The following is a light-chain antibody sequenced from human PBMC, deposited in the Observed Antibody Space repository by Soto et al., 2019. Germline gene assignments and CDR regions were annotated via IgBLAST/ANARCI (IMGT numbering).Light chain of an antibody. CDR1: RDIGSD. V-gene: IGKV1-6*01. Sequence: HMTQSPPSLSASVGVRITITCRASRDIGSDLSWYQQKPGKAPTLLISAASRLQSGVPSRFSGRGSGTDFTLTISSLQPEDFATYYCLQDYDYPRTFGQGTKVDIK. J-gene: IGKJ1*01. CDR3: LQDYDYPRT. CDR2: AAS.